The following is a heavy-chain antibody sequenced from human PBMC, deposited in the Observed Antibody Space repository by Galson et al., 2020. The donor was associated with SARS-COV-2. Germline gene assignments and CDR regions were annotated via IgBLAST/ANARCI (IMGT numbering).Heavy chain of an antibody. Sequence: GESLKISCAASGITFSRYALAWVRQAPRKGPELVSGNSSGGGSTYYVDYVKGRFTITRDTSQNTVHLQMSSMRADDTAVYYCAKDAGNDYGDQLDFWGQGTLVTVSS. J-gene: IGHJ4*02. V-gene: IGHV3-23*01. CDR2: NSSGGGST. D-gene: IGHD4-17*01. CDR3: AKDAGNDYGDQLDF. CDR1: GITFSRYA.